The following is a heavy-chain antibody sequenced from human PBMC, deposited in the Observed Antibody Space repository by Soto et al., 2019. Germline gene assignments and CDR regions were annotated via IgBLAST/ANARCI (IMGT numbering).Heavy chain of an antibody. CDR1: GGTFSSYA. J-gene: IGHJ4*02. D-gene: IGHD5-12*01. Sequence: QVQLVQSGAEVKKPGSSVKVSCKASGGTFSSYAISWVRQAPGQGLEWMGGIIPIFGTANYAQKFQGRVTITGDESTSTAYRELSSLRSEDTAVYYCERYRRDGYNRLYYFDYWGQVTLVTVAS. CDR2: IIPIFGTA. V-gene: IGHV1-69*01. CDR3: ERYRRDGYNRLYYFDY.